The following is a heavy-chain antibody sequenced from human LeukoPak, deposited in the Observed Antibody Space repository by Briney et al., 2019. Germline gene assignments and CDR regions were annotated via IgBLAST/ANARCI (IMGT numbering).Heavy chain of an antibody. V-gene: IGHV4-34*01. CDR3: AREGDY. J-gene: IGHJ4*02. Sequence: SETLSLTCAVYGGSFSGYYWSWIRQPPGKGLEWIGEINHSGSTNYNPSLKSRIPISVETSKNHFSLKLSSVTAAAPAVYYCAREGDYWGQGTLVTVSS. CDR2: INHSGST. CDR1: GGSFSGYY.